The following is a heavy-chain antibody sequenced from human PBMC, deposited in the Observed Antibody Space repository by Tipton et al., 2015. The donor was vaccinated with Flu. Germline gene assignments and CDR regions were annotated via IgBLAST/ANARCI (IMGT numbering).Heavy chain of an antibody. CDR2: ISSSNNYI. CDR3: ARDRVVVDHYYGMDV. CDR1: GFTFNTYS. D-gene: IGHD2-15*01. Sequence: CAASGFTFNTYSMNWVRQAPGTGLEWVSSISSSNNYIYYADSVKGRFTISRDNAKNSLYPQMNSLRVEDTAVYYCARDRVVVDHYYGMDVWGQGTTVTVSS. J-gene: IGHJ6*02. V-gene: IGHV3-21*01.